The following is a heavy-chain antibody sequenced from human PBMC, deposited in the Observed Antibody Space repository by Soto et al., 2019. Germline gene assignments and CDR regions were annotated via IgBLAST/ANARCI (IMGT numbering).Heavy chain of an antibody. CDR3: AREGYCISTSCYNWFDP. Sequence: QVQLVQSGAEVKKPGSSVKVSCKASVGTFSSYAISWVRQAPGQGLEWMGGIIPIFGTANYAQKFQGRVTITADESTSTAYMELSSLRSEDTAVYYCAREGYCISTSCYNWFDPWGQGTLVTVSS. V-gene: IGHV1-69*12. D-gene: IGHD2-2*01. CDR1: VGTFSSYA. J-gene: IGHJ5*02. CDR2: IIPIFGTA.